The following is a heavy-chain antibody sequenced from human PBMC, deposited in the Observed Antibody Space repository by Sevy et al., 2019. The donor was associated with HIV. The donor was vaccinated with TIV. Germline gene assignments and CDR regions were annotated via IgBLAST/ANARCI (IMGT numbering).Heavy chain of an antibody. CDR3: ATAKDYYENSGDPFDY. CDR1: GYTLSRLS. D-gene: IGHD3-22*01. V-gene: IGHV1-24*01. J-gene: IGHJ4*02. Sequence: ASVKVSCKVSGYTLSRLSMHWVRQGPGKGLEWMGRFDPEDEETIYAQKFQGRVTMTEDTSTDTAYMELSSLRFEDTAVYYCATAKDYYENSGDPFDYWGQGTLVTVSS. CDR2: FDPEDEET.